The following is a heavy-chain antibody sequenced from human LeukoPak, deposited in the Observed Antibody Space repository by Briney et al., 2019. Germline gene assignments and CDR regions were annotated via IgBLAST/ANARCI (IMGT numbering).Heavy chain of an antibody. Sequence: GGSLRLSCAASGFTFSSYSTNWVRQAPGKGLEWVSSISSSSSSIYYADSVKGRFTISRDNAKNSLYLQMNSLRAEDTAVYYCARDLYGDYGRRMDYWGQGTLVTVSS. V-gene: IGHV3-21*01. D-gene: IGHD4-17*01. CDR1: GFTFSSYS. CDR2: ISSSSSSI. CDR3: ARDLYGDYGRRMDY. J-gene: IGHJ4*02.